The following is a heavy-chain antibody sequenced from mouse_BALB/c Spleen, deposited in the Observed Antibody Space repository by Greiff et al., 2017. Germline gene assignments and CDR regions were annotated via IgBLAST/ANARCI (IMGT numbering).Heavy chain of an antibody. CDR1: GFTFSSYG. V-gene: IGHV5-6*01. CDR3: ARRRGPSYAMDY. CDR2: ISSGGSYT. Sequence: EVQLKESGGDLVKPGGSLKLSCAASGFTFSSYGMSWVRQTPDKRLEWVATISSGGSYTYYPDSVKGRFTISRDNAKNTLYLQMSSLKSEDTAMYYCARRRGPSYAMDYWGQGTSVTVSS. J-gene: IGHJ4*01.